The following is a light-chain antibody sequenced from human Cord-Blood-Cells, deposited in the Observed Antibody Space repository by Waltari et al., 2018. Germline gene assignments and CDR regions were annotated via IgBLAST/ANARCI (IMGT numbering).Light chain of an antibody. CDR2: GKN. CDR1: SLRSYY. J-gene: IGLJ2*01. V-gene: IGLV3-19*01. CDR3: NSRDSSGNHVV. Sequence: SSELTQDPAVSVALGQTVRITCQGDSLRSYYASWYQQKPGQAHVRFSYGKNNRPSGIPDRFSGSSSGNTASLTITGAQAEDEAGYYCNSRDSSGNHVVFGGGTKLTVL.